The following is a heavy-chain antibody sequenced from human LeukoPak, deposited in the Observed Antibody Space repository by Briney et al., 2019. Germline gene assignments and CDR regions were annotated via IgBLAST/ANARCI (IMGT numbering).Heavy chain of an antibody. V-gene: IGHV3-30*02. CDR3: AKEIWPTVTTPGHTHFDY. D-gene: IGHD4-17*01. J-gene: IGHJ4*02. CDR1: GFTFSHAW. CDR2: IRYDGSNK. Sequence: GGSLRLSCAASGFTFSHAWMSWVRQAPGKGLEWVAFIRYDGSNKYYADSVKGRFTISRDNSKNTLCLQMNSLRAEDTAVYYCAKEIWPTVTTPGHTHFDYWGQGTLVTVSS.